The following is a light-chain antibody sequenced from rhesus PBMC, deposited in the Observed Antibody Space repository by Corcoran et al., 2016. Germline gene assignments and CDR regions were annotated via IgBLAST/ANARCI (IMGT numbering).Light chain of an antibody. V-gene: IGKV1S15*01. CDR1: QGISYN. J-gene: IGKJ2*01. Sequence: DIHMTQSPSSLSASVGDTVTITCRASQGISYNLAWYQQKPGKVPNLLIYYASTLQSGVPSRFRGSGSGTDFTLTIGSLRPEEFATYYCQHGYDTPYSFGRGTKVEIK. CDR3: QHGYDTPYS. CDR2: YAS.